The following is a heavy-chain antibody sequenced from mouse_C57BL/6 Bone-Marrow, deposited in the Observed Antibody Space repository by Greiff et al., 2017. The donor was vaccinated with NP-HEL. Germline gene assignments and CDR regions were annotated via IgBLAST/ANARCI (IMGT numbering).Heavy chain of an antibody. V-gene: IGHV14-4*01. D-gene: IGHD1-1*01. Sequence: VQLQQSGAELVRPGASVKLSCTASGFNIKDDYMHWVKQRPEPGLEWIGWIDPENGDTEYASKFQGKATITADTSSNTAYLQLSSLTSEDTAVYYCTLITTVVAGDYWGQGTTLTVSS. CDR3: TLITTVVAGDY. CDR1: GFNIKDDY. CDR2: IDPENGDT. J-gene: IGHJ2*01.